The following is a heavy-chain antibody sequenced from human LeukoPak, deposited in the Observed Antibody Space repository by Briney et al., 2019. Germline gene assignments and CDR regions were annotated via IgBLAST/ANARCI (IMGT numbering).Heavy chain of an antibody. Sequence: ASVKVSCKASGYTFTGYYMHWVRQAPGQGLEWMGWINPNSGGTNYAQKFQGRVTMTRDTSISTAYMELSRLRSDDTAVSCCARYVVEVPYGSGSYIDYWGQGTLVTVSS. J-gene: IGHJ4*02. CDR1: GYTFTGYY. D-gene: IGHD3-10*01. CDR2: INPNSGGT. CDR3: ARYVVEVPYGSGSYIDY. V-gene: IGHV1-2*02.